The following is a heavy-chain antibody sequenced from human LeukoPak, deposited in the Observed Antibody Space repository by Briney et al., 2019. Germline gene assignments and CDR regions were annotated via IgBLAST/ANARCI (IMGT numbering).Heavy chain of an antibody. Sequence: ASVKVSCKASGYTFNTYGITWVRQAPGQGLEWMGWISGYNGKTKYAQKLQDRVTMTTDTSTTTAYMELRSLRSDDTAVYYCARVDVVVVAATSTYYYYYMDVWGKGTTVTVSS. CDR1: GYTFNTYG. CDR3: ARVDVVVVAATSTYYYYYMDV. J-gene: IGHJ6*03. V-gene: IGHV1-18*01. CDR2: ISGYNGKT. D-gene: IGHD2-15*01.